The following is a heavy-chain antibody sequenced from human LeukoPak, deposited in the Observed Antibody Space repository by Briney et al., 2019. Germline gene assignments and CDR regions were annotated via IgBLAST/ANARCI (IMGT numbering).Heavy chain of an antibody. Sequence: ASVKVSCKASGYTFTSYYMHWVRQAPGQGLEWMGIINPSGGSTSYAQKFQGRVTMTRDTSTSTVYMELSSLRSEDTAVYYCATSKVRHYYDGSGSLTDYWGQGTLVTVSS. V-gene: IGHV1-46*01. CDR3: ATSKVRHYYDGSGSLTDY. J-gene: IGHJ4*02. D-gene: IGHD3-22*01. CDR1: GYTFTSYY. CDR2: INPSGGST.